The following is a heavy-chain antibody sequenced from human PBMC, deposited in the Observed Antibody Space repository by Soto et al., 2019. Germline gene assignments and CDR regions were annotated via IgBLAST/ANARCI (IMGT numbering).Heavy chain of an antibody. V-gene: IGHV3-23*01. D-gene: IGHD3-10*01. CDR3: ARGVGADYYYYGMDV. J-gene: IGHJ6*02. CDR1: GFTFSSYA. Sequence: LRLSCAASGFTFSSYAMSWVRQAPGKGLEWVSAISGSGGSTYYADSVKGRFTISRDNSKNTLYLQMNSLRAEDTAVYYCARGVGADYYYYGMDVWGQGTTVTVSS. CDR2: ISGSGGST.